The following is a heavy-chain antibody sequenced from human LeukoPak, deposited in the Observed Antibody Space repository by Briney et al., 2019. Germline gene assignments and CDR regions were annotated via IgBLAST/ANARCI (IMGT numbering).Heavy chain of an antibody. Sequence: PGGSLRLSCAASGFTFSSYTMNWVRQAPGKGLEWVSSISGSSSYIYYADSVKGRFTISGDGAKNSLSLEMNSLRAEDTAVYYCARDRSDDYGDYWGQGTLVTVSS. V-gene: IGHV3-21*01. CDR2: ISGSSSYI. CDR1: GFTFSSYT. CDR3: ARDRSDDYGDY. J-gene: IGHJ4*02.